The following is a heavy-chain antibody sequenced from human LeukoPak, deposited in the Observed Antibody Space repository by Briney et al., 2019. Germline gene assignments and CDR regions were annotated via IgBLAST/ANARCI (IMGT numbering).Heavy chain of an antibody. V-gene: IGHV1-18*04. CDR3: ARTDYDILTGARMDV. J-gene: IGHJ6*04. CDR2: ISAYNANT. Sequence: ASVKVSCKASGYTFTNYGITWVRQAPGQGLEWMGWISAYNANTNYAQKFQGRVTMTTDTSTSTVYMELRSLRSDDTAIYYCARTDYDILTGARMDVWGKGTAVTVSS. CDR1: GYTFTNYG. D-gene: IGHD3-9*01.